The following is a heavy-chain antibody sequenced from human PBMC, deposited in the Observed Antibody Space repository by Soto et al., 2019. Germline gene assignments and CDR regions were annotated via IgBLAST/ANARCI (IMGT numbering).Heavy chain of an antibody. Sequence: ASVKVSCKASGYTFTGYYMHWVRQAPGQGLEWMGWINPNSGGTNYAQKFQGWVTMTRDTSISTAYMELSRLRSDDTAVYYCARDTSYYDFWSGYYGAFDIWGQGTMVTVS. CDR1: GYTFTGYY. V-gene: IGHV1-2*04. CDR3: ARDTSYYDFWSGYYGAFDI. CDR2: INPNSGGT. J-gene: IGHJ3*02. D-gene: IGHD3-3*01.